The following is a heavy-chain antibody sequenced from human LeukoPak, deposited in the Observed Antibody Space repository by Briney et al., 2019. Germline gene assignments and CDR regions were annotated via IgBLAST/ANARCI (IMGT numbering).Heavy chain of an antibody. D-gene: IGHD2-15*01. CDR1: GFTFDDYG. J-gene: IGHJ4*02. Sequence: PGGSLRLSCAASGFTFDDYGMSWVRQAPGKGLEWVSGINWNGGSTGYADSVKGRFTISRDNAKNSLYLQMNSLRAEDTALYHCASLYCSGGSCYFDYWGQGTLVTVSS. V-gene: IGHV3-20*01. CDR2: INWNGGST. CDR3: ASLYCSGGSCYFDY.